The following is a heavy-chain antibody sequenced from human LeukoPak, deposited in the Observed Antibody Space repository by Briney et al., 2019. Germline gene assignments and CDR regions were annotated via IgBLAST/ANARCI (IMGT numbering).Heavy chain of an antibody. D-gene: IGHD3-10*01. CDR3: AKAALVRGPTSLDY. V-gene: IGHV3-48*03. CDR2: ISSGGSTI. J-gene: IGHJ4*02. CDR1: GFTFSSYE. Sequence: PGGSLRLSCAASGFTFSSYEMNWVRQAPGKGLEWVSYISSGGSTIYYADSVKGRFTISRDNSKNTLYLQMNSLRAEDTAVYYCAKAALVRGPTSLDYWGQGTLVTVSS.